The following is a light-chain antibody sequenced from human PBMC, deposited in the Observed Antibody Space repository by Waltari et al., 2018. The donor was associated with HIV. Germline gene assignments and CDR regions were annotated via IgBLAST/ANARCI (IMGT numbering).Light chain of an antibody. Sequence: QSALTQPASVSGSPGQSITISCTGTSSDVGGYNFVSWYQHHPGKAPNLMIYEVGNRPSGVSNLFSGSKSGNTASLTISGLQAEDEADYYCSSYTSSSTLVFGGGTKLTVL. CDR2: EVG. CDR3: SSYTSSSTLV. J-gene: IGLJ3*02. CDR1: SSDVGGYNF. V-gene: IGLV2-14*01.